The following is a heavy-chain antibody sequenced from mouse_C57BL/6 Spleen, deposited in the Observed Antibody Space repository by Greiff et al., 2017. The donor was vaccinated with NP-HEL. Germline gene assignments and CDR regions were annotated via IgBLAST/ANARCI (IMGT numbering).Heavy chain of an antibody. V-gene: IGHV1-69*01. J-gene: IGHJ4*01. CDR3: ARRDYTHYAMDY. Sequence: QVQLQQPGAELVMPGASVKLSCKASGYTFTSYWMHWVKQRPGQGLEWIGEIDPSDSYTNYNQKFKGKSTLTVDKSSSTAYMQLSSLTSEDSAVYYCARRDYTHYAMDYWGQGTSVTVSS. D-gene: IGHD2-12*01. CDR2: IDPSDSYT. CDR1: GYTFTSYW.